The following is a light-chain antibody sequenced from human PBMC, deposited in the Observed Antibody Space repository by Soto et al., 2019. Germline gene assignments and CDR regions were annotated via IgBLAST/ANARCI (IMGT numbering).Light chain of an antibody. V-gene: IGLV1-44*01. CDR2: SNN. J-gene: IGLJ3*02. Sequence: QSVLTQPPSASGNPGQRVTISCSGSSSNIGSNGANWYQQLPGTAPKLLMYSNNHRPSEVPDRFSGSKSGTPASLAISGLQSEDEADYYCAAWDDSLSGVLFAGGTKLTVL. CDR3: AAWDDSLSGVL. CDR1: SSNIGSNG.